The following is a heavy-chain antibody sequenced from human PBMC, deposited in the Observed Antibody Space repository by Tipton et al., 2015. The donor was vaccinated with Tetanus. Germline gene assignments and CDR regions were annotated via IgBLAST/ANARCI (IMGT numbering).Heavy chain of an antibody. CDR3: ARSITMIVVEREFDY. CDR2: ILGDDSST. V-gene: IGHV3-64*01. J-gene: IGHJ4*02. CDR1: GFMFTRYP. Sequence: SLRLSCAASGFMFTRYPMHWVRQAPGKGLEYVASILGDDSSTLYTSSMKGRFTITRDNSKNTLYLQMNSLRAEDTAVYYCARSITMIVVEREFDYWGQGTLVTVSS. D-gene: IGHD3-22*01.